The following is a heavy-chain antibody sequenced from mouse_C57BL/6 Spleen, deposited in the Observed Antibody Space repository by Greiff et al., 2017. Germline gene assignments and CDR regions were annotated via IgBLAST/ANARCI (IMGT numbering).Heavy chain of an antibody. J-gene: IGHJ1*03. CDR1: GFTFSDYG. V-gene: IGHV5-17*01. CDR2: ISSGSSTI. Sequence: EVQRVESGGGLVKPGGSLKLSCAASGFTFSDYGMHWVRQAPEKGLEWVAYISSGSSTIYYADTVKGGFTISRDNAKNTLFLQMTSLRSEDTAMYYCARDNHWYFDVWGTGTTVTVSS. CDR3: ARDNHWYFDV. D-gene: IGHD1-3*01.